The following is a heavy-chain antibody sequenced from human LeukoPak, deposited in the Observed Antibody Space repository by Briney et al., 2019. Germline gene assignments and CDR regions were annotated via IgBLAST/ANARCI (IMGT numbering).Heavy chain of an antibody. D-gene: IGHD3-16*02. J-gene: IGHJ4*02. Sequence: SETLSLTCTVSGGSISSGSYYWSWIRQPAGKGLEWIGYIYYSGSTNYNPSLKSRVTISVDTSKNQFSLKLSSVTAADTAVYYCARDNGDDYVWGSYRTNRAYYFDYWGQGTLVTVSS. CDR2: IYYSGST. CDR3: ARDNGDDYVWGSYRTNRAYYFDY. V-gene: IGHV4-61*10. CDR1: GGSISSGSYY.